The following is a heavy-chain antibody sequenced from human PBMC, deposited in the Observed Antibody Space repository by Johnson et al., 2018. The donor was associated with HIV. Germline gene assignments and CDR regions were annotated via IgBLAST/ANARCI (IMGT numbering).Heavy chain of an antibody. V-gene: IGHV3-30*18. D-gene: IGHD6-6*01. CDR2: VSYYGTNE. Sequence: QVQLVESGGGLVQPGRSLRLSCAASGFTFDDYAMHWVRQAPGKGLEWVAFVSYYGTNEFYADSVKGRFTVSRDSSKNTLFLQMNSLRAEDTAVYFCAKVHIAARWSDAFDIWGQGTMGTVSS. J-gene: IGHJ3*02. CDR1: GFTFDDYA. CDR3: AKVHIAARWSDAFDI.